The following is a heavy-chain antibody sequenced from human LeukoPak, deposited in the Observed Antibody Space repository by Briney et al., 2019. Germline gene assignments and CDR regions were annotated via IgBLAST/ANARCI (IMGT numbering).Heavy chain of an antibody. J-gene: IGHJ4*02. CDR1: GFTFSGYA. CDR2: IQYDGSNK. D-gene: IGHD1-26*01. CDR3: AKTESGIYMPTYFDY. V-gene: IGHV3-30*02. Sequence: PGGSLRLSCAASGFTFSGYAMSWVRQAPGKGLQWVAFIQYDGSNKYYADSVMGRFTISRDNSKNTLYLQMNSLRADDTAVYYCAKTESGIYMPTYFDYWGQGTLVTVS.